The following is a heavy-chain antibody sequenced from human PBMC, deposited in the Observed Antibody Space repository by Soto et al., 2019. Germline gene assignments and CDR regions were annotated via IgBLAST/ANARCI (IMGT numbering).Heavy chain of an antibody. V-gene: IGHV1-18*01. CDR3: ARVIGAKEPNDAFDI. J-gene: IGHJ3*02. CDR2: ISAYNGNT. Sequence: ASVKVSCKASGYTFTSYGISWVRQAPGQGLEWMGWISAYNGNTNYAQKLQGRVTMTTDTSTSTAYMELRSLRSEDTAVYYCARVIGAKEPNDAFDIWGQGTMVTVSS. CDR1: GYTFTSYG.